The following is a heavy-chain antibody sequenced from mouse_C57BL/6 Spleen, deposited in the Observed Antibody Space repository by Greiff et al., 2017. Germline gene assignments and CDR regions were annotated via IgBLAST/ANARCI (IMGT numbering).Heavy chain of an antibody. D-gene: IGHD2-3*01. CDR3: ARDDGYYFDY. CDR1: GYTFTNYW. CDR2: IYPGGGYT. J-gene: IGHJ2*01. Sequence: QVTLKVSGAELVRPGTSVKMSCKASGYTFTNYWIGWAKQRPGHGLEWIGDIYPGGGYTNYNEKFKGKATLTADKSSSTAYMQFSSLTSEDSAIYYCARDDGYYFDYWGQGTTLTVSS. V-gene: IGHV1-63*01.